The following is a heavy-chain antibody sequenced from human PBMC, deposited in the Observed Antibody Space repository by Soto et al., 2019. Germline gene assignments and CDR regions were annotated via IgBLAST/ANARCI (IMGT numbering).Heavy chain of an antibody. CDR2: IYYSRST. V-gene: IGHV4-30-4*01. J-gene: IGHJ4*02. Sequence: SETLSLTCTVSGGSISSGDYYWSWIRQPPGKGLEWIGYIYYSRSTYYNPSLKSRVTISVDTSKNQFSLKLSSVTAADTAVYYCARGLGDFWSGYYQFDYWGQGTLVTVSS. CDR3: ARGLGDFWSGYYQFDY. CDR1: GGSISSGDYY. D-gene: IGHD3-3*01.